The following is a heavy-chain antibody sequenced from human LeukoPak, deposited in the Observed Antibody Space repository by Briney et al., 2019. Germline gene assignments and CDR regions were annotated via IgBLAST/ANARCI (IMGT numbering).Heavy chain of an antibody. J-gene: IGHJ4*02. Sequence: ASVKVSCKASGYTLTSYGISWVRQAPGQGLEWMGWISAYNGNTNYAQKLQGRVTMTTDTSTSTAYMELRSLRSDDTAVYYCARDVYDFWSGPVRDYWGQGTLVTVSS. CDR3: ARDVYDFWSGPVRDY. D-gene: IGHD3-3*01. CDR1: GYTLTSYG. V-gene: IGHV1-18*01. CDR2: ISAYNGNT.